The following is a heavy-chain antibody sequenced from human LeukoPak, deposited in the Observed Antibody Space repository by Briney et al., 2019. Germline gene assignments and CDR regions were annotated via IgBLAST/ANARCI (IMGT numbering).Heavy chain of an antibody. J-gene: IGHJ1*01. CDR1: GGSISSGTSY. V-gene: IGHV4-61*09. CDR2: IYTSGNT. Sequence: NTSETLSLTCTVSGGSISSGTSYWSWIRQPAGKGLEWIGHIYTSGNTNYNPSLKSRVTISVDTSKNQFSLKLSSVTAADTAVYYCARDSSSPRVKYFQHWGQGTLVTVSS. D-gene: IGHD6-6*01. CDR3: ARDSSSPRVKYFQH.